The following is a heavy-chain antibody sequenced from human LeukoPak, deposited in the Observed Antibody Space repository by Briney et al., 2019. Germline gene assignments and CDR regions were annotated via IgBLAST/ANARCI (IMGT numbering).Heavy chain of an antibody. Sequence: SETLSLTCAVSGGSISSGGYSWSWIRQPPGKGLAWIGYIYHSGSTYYNPSLKSRVTISVDRSKNQFSLKLSSVTAADTAVYYCARVRDILTGFTFDYWGQGTLVTVSS. V-gene: IGHV4-30-2*01. J-gene: IGHJ4*02. CDR2: IYHSGST. CDR1: GGSISSGGYS. CDR3: ARVRDILTGFTFDY. D-gene: IGHD3-9*01.